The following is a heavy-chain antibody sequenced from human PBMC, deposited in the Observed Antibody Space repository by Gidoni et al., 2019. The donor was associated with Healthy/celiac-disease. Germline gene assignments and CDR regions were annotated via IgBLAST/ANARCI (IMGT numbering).Heavy chain of an antibody. Sequence: QVQLQESGPGVVKPSQTLSLTCTVSGGSISSGGYYWSWIRQHPGKGLEWIGYIYYRGSTYYNPSLKSRVTISVDTSKNQFSLKLSSVTAADTAVEYCASHSSSWMGNRIDYWGQGTLVTVSS. V-gene: IGHV4-31*03. J-gene: IGHJ4*02. CDR2: IYYRGST. D-gene: IGHD6-13*01. CDR1: GGSISSGGYY. CDR3: ASHSSSWMGNRIDY.